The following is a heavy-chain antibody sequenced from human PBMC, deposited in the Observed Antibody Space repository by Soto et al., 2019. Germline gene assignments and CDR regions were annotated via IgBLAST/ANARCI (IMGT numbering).Heavy chain of an antibody. V-gene: IGHV4-34*01. Sequence: QVQLQQWGAGLLKPSETLSLTCAVYGGSFSGYYWSWIRQPPGKGLEWIGEINHSGSTNYNPSLKSRVTISVDTSNNQFYLKLSSVTAADTAVYYCARGQVEMATMAGYFDYWGQGTLVTGSS. CDR2: INHSGST. J-gene: IGHJ4*02. D-gene: IGHD5-12*01. CDR1: GGSFSGYY. CDR3: ARGQVEMATMAGYFDY.